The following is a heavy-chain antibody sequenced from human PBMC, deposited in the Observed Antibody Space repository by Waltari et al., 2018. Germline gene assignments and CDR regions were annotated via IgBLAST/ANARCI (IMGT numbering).Heavy chain of an antibody. CDR1: GFTFSSYA. CDR2: ISGSGGST. CDR3: AKVQRLQLDAFDI. J-gene: IGHJ3*02. D-gene: IGHD5-12*01. V-gene: IGHV3-23*01. Sequence: EVQLLESGGGLVQPGGSLRLSCAASGFTFSSYAMSWFRQAPGKGLEWVSAISGSGGSTYYADSVKGRFTISRDNSKNTLYLQMNSLRAEDTAVYYCAKVQRLQLDAFDIWGQGTMVTVSS.